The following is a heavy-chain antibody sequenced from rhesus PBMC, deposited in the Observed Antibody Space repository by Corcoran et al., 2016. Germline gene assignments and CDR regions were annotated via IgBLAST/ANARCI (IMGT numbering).Heavy chain of an antibody. CDR2: FYGSSGST. V-gene: IGHV4-76*01. CDR3: ARSPPAQYYFDY. J-gene: IGHJ4*01. CDR1: GFSISSGYD. Sequence: QVQLQESGPGVVKPSETLSLTCAVSGFSISSGYDWSWIRQPPGKGLEWIGYFYGSSGSTNYNPPLKNRVTLSKDTSKTQFSLRLSSVTAADTAVYYCARSPPAQYYFDYWGQGVLVTVSS.